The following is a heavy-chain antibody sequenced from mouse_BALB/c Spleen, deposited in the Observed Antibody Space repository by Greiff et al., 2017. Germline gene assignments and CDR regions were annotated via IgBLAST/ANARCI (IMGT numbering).Heavy chain of an antibody. CDR1: GFNIKDTY. CDR3: DVTTAHAMDY. V-gene: IGHV14-3*02. Sequence: VQLKQSGAELVKPGASVKLSCTASGFNIKDTYMHWVKQRPEQGLEWIGRIDPANGNTKYDPKFQGKATITADTSSNTAYLQLSSLTSEDTAVYYCDVTTAHAMDYWGQGTSVTVSS. CDR2: IDPANGNT. D-gene: IGHD1-2*01. J-gene: IGHJ4*01.